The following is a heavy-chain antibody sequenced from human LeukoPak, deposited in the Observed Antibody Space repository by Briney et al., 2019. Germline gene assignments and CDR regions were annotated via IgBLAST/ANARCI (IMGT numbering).Heavy chain of an antibody. V-gene: IGHV1-2*02. CDR1: GYTFTGYA. J-gene: IGHJ4*02. CDR2: IDPNSGTT. Sequence: ASVKVSCKASGYTFTGYAISWVRQAPGQGLEWMGWIDPNSGTTVYAQKFQGRVTLTRDTSFSTVYMHLSGLTLDDTAVYYCAKFWHSDSWGQGTLVTVS. CDR3: AKFWHSDS.